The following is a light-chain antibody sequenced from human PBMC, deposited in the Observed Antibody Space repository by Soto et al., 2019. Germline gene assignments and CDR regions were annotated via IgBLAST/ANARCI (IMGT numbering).Light chain of an antibody. CDR3: SSYTVSGSYD. J-gene: IGLJ1*01. V-gene: IGLV2-14*03. CDR1: SSDVGRYNA. Sequence: QSALTQPASVSGSPGQSITTSCSGTSSDVGRYNAVSWYQQHPGKVPQLMIYDVSIRPSGISDRFSASKSGNMASLTISGLQAEDEADYYCSSYTVSGSYDFGTGTKVTVL. CDR2: DVS.